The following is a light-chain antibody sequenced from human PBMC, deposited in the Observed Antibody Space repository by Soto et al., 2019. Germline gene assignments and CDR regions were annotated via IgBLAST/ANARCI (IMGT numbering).Light chain of an antibody. J-gene: IGKJ1*01. Sequence: SPGTLSLSPGERATLSCRASQSVSSSYLAWYQQKPGQAPRLLIYGASSRATGIPDRFSGSGSGTDFTLTISRLEPEDFAVYYCQQYGSSPPTFGQGTKVDIK. V-gene: IGKV3-20*01. CDR3: QQYGSSPPT. CDR2: GAS. CDR1: QSVSSSY.